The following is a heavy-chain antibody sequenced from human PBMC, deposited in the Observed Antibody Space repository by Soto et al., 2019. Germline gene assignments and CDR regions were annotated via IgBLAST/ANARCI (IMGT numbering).Heavy chain of an antibody. D-gene: IGHD3-22*01. V-gene: IGHV4-39*01. Sequence: QLQLQESGPGLVKPSETLSLTCSVSGGSISSSSYYWGWIRQPPGKGLEWIGCIYYSGSTYYNPSLRSRVTISVDTSKNPFSLKLSSVTAADTAVYYCARHPRTSSGYYYGNCFDPWGQGTLVTVSS. J-gene: IGHJ5*02. CDR1: GGSISSSSYY. CDR2: IYYSGST. CDR3: ARHPRTSSGYYYGNCFDP.